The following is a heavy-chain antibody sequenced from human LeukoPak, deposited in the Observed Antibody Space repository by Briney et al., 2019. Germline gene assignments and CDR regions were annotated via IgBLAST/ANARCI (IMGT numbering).Heavy chain of an antibody. CDR2: IRGSDGYT. CDR1: GFTFSRYA. D-gene: IGHD4-17*01. Sequence: GGSLRLSCEASGFTFSRYAMIWVRQAPGKGLEWVSAIRGSDGYTQYADSVKGRFTISRDNAKNSLYLQMNSLRAEDTAVYYCAREDGDYVGYFDYWGQGTLVTVSS. CDR3: AREDGDYVGYFDY. V-gene: IGHV3-23*01. J-gene: IGHJ4*02.